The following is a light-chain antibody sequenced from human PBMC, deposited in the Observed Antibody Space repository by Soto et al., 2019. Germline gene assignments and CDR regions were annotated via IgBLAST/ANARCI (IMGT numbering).Light chain of an antibody. CDR3: QQYNSYPLP. V-gene: IGKV1-5*03. CDR2: KAS. J-gene: IGKJ5*01. CDR1: QTISSL. Sequence: DIQMTQSPSTLSASVGDRVTITCRASQTISSLLAWYQRKPGRAPTLLIYKASTLESGVPSRFSVSGSGTEFTLTISSLQPDDFATYYCQQYNSYPLPFGQGTRLEIK.